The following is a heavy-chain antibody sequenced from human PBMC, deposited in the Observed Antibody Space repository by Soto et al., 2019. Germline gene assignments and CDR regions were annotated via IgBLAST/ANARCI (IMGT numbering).Heavy chain of an antibody. CDR3: ARGGPSNWDAFDI. Sequence: SVKVSCKASGGTFSTYTISWVRQAPGQGLEWMGRINPMFGIANYAQMFQGRVTITADKSTSTAYMEVSSLRSEDTAVYYCARGGPSNWDAFDIWGQGTMVTVSS. J-gene: IGHJ3*02. D-gene: IGHD6-13*01. V-gene: IGHV1-69*02. CDR2: INPMFGIA. CDR1: GGTFSTYT.